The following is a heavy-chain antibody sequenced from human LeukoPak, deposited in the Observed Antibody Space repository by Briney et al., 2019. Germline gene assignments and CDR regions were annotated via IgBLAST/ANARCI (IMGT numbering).Heavy chain of an antibody. Sequence: SETLSLTCTVSGGSISSYYWSWIRQPPGKGLEWIGYIYYSGSTNYNPSLKSRVTIPVDTSKNQFSLKLSSVTAADTAVYYCARGSEEYSYGYLVDYWGQGTLVTVSS. CDR3: ARGSEEYSYGYLVDY. J-gene: IGHJ4*02. D-gene: IGHD5-18*01. V-gene: IGHV4-59*01. CDR2: IYYSGST. CDR1: GGSISSYY.